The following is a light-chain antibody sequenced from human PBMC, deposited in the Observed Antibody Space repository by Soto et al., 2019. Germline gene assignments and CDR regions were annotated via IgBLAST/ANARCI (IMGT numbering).Light chain of an antibody. Sequence: QSVLTQPRSVSGSPGQSVTISCTGTSSDIGNYNYVSWYQQYPGKAPKLIIYEVSKRPSGIPDRFFGSKFGNTASLTISGLQAEDEADYYCCSYAGSFIFVFGTGTKLTVL. J-gene: IGLJ1*01. CDR3: CSYAGSFIFV. V-gene: IGLV2-11*01. CDR2: EVS. CDR1: SSDIGNYNY.